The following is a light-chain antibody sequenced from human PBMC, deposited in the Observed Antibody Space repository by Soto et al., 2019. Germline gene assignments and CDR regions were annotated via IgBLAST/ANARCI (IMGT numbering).Light chain of an antibody. Sequence: DIQMTQSPSSLSASVGGRVNVTCRASGSISRYLSWYQQPTGKAPKILIFAASSLQSGVPSRFSGNRSGPDFTLAVSSLQPEDFSTYYCQQSYSSPPTFGQGTKVDIK. CDR1: GSISRY. CDR2: AAS. J-gene: IGKJ1*01. CDR3: QQSYSSPPT. V-gene: IGKV1-39*01.